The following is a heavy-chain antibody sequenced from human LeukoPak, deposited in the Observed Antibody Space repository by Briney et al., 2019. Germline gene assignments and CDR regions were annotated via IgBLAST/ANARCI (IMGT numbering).Heavy chain of an antibody. V-gene: IGHV3-11*06. CDR2: ISGSSSYT. CDR3: ARSGSGLNIDY. J-gene: IGHJ4*02. CDR1: GFTFSDYY. D-gene: IGHD6-19*01. Sequence: GGSLRLSCAAFGFTFSDYYMGWVRQAPGKGLEWVSYISGSSSYTNYADSVKGRFTISRDNAMHSLYLQMNSLRAEDTAVYYCARSGSGLNIDYWGQGTLVTVSS.